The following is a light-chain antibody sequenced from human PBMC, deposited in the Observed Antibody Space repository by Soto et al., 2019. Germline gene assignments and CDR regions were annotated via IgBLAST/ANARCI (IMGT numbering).Light chain of an antibody. CDR3: QQYGSSTWT. Sequence: EIVLTQSPGTLSLSPGERATLSCRASQSVSSSYLAWYQQKPGQAPRLLIYGASSRATGIPDRFSGSGSGTDFTLTISRLQTEDFAVYYGQQYGSSTWTFGQGTKVDIK. CDR2: GAS. V-gene: IGKV3-20*01. CDR1: QSVSSSY. J-gene: IGKJ1*01.